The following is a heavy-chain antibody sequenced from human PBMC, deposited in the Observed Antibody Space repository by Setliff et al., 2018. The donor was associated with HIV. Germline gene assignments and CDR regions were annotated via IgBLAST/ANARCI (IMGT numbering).Heavy chain of an antibody. CDR2: ITYSGST. CDR3: ARVGSVIQVTLFGMDV. CDR1: GGSISRVGYY. Sequence: SETLSLTCSVSGGSISRVGYYWSWIRQHPGKGLEWIGYITYSGSTYYNPSLMSRVSISPDTSKNQFSLKLTSVTAADTAVYCCARVGSVIQVTLFGMDVWGQGTTVTVSS. J-gene: IGHJ6*02. V-gene: IGHV4-31*03. D-gene: IGHD5-18*01.